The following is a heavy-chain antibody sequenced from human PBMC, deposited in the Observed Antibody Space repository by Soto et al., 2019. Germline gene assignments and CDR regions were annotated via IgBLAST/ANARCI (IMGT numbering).Heavy chain of an antibody. CDR2: IIPIYGTS. D-gene: IGHD6-25*01. CDR1: GGTFGNFA. Sequence: QVQLVQSGAELKKPGSSVKVSCKASGGTFGNFAISWVRQAPGQGPEWVAGIIPIYGTSNYADDFRGRITLTADESTATAYMKLSSLKSEDTAIYYGATGTRGGYNYWYFDLWGRGTPVTVSS. J-gene: IGHJ2*01. CDR3: ATGTRGGYNYWYFDL. V-gene: IGHV1-69*01.